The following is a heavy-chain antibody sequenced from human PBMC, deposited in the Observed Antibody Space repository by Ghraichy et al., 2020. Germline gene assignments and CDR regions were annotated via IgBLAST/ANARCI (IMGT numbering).Heavy chain of an antibody. D-gene: IGHD3-22*01. J-gene: IGHJ4*02. CDR2: IYYSGST. CDR1: GGSISSYY. V-gene: IGHV4-59*01. Sequence: SETLSLTCTVSGGSISSYYWSWIRQPPGKGLEWIGYIYYSGSTNYNPSLKSRVTISVDTSKNQFSLKLSSVTAADTAVYYCARVSGTYYDSSGYPDYWGQGTLVTVSS. CDR3: ARVSGTYYDSSGYPDY.